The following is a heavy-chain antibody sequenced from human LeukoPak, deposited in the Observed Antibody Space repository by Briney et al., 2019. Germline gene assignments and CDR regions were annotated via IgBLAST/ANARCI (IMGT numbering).Heavy chain of an antibody. CDR1: GGSIFTSSYY. CDR3: ARRGYNYGYFDY. Sequence: SETLSLTCTVSGGSIFTSSYYWGWIRQPPGKALEWVANIYYTGGTYYNPSLKGRVTISIDTSKHQFSLKLDSVTAADTAVYYCARRGYNYGYFDYWGQGTLVTVSS. V-gene: IGHV4-39*01. CDR2: IYYTGGT. D-gene: IGHD5-24*01. J-gene: IGHJ4*02.